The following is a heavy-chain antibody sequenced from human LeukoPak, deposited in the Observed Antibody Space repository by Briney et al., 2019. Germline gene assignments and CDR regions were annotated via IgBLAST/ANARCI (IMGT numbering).Heavy chain of an antibody. CDR1: GYTLTDYY. V-gene: IGHV1-2*06. Sequence: ASVKVSCKASGYTLTDYYVHWVRRAPGQGLEWMGLIIPNSGGTTYQQKFQGRVTMTRDTSIGTFYMELSSLRSDDTAVYYCSTEDKYCSSNNCGVYWGQGTLVTVSS. J-gene: IGHJ4*02. D-gene: IGHD2-2*01. CDR2: IIPNSGGT. CDR3: STEDKYCSSNNCGVY.